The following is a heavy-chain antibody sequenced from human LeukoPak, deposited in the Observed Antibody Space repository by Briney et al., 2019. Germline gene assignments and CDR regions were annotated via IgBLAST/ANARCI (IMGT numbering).Heavy chain of an antibody. D-gene: IGHD1-14*01. Sequence: PSETLSLTCTVSGGSISTYYWSWIRQTPGKGLEWIGFIYYSGSTNYNPSLKSRVTMSVDTSKSQFSLQLTSVTAADTALYYCARGANRLDYWGQGTLVTVSS. CDR1: GGSISTYY. J-gene: IGHJ4*02. CDR2: IYYSGST. V-gene: IGHV4-59*01. CDR3: ARGANRLDY.